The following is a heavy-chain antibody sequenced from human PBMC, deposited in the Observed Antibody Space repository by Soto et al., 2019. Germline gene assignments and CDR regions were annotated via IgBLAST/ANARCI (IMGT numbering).Heavy chain of an antibody. V-gene: IGHV4-39*01. CDR3: ARRTTVVTPLVAFDI. CDR1: GGSISSSSYY. J-gene: IGHJ3*02. CDR2: IYYSGST. Sequence: PSETLSLTCTVSGGSISSSSYYWGWIRQPPGKGLEWIGSIYYSGSTYYNPSLKSRVTISVDTSKNQFSLKLSPVTAADAAVYYCARRTTVVTPLVAFDIWGQGTMVTVSS. D-gene: IGHD4-17*01.